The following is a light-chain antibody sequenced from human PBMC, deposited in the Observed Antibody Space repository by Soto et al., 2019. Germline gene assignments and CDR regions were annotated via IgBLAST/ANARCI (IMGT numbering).Light chain of an antibody. V-gene: IGKV3D-15*01. Sequence: EIVMTQSPATLSVSPGERATLSCRASQSVGSDLAWYQQKPGQAPRLLIHGASNRATGIPDRFSGRGSGTDFTLTISRLEPEDFAVYYCQQYESFPLTFGGGTKVDIK. J-gene: IGKJ4*02. CDR1: QSVGSD. CDR3: QQYESFPLT. CDR2: GAS.